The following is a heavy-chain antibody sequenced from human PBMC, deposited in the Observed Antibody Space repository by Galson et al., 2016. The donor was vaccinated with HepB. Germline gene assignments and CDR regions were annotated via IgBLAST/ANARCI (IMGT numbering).Heavy chain of an antibody. D-gene: IGHD3-16*01. V-gene: IGHV3-53*01. CDR3: AKNKATARVWGHYYYYMDV. Sequence: SLRLSCAASGFTVSSNYLSWVRRAPGKGLEWVTIVYSDGSTYYSASVRGRFTISRDNSNNIVYLQMNSLRAEDTAVYFCAKNKATARVWGHYYYYMDVWGRGTTVTVSS. CDR1: GFTVSSNY. J-gene: IGHJ6*03. CDR2: VYSDGST.